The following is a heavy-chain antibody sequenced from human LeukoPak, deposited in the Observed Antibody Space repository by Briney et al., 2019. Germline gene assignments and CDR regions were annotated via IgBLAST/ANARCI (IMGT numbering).Heavy chain of an antibody. J-gene: IGHJ4*02. CDR3: ARQEGGTTYDY. V-gene: IGHV4-59*08. D-gene: IGHD1-7*01. Sequence: PSETLSLTCSVSGGSIGSSSNDYWSWIRQPPGKGLEWIGYINYSGSTDYNPSLKSRVTISVDTSKNQFSLKLSSVTAADTAFYYCARQEGGTTYDYWGQGTLVTVSS. CDR2: INYSGST. CDR1: GGSIGSSSNDY.